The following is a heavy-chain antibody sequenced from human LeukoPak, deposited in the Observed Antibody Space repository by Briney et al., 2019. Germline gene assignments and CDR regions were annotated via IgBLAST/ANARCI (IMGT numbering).Heavy chain of an antibody. D-gene: IGHD3-22*01. J-gene: IGHJ3*02. CDR3: AGTPRIYYDDRMDI. CDR1: GFTFDDYG. CDR2: INWNGGST. V-gene: IGHV3-20*04. Sequence: PGGSLRLSCAASGFTFDDYGMSWVRQAPGKGLEWVSGINWNGGSTGYADSVKGRFTISRDNAKNSLYLQMNSLRAEDTALYYCAGTPRIYYDDRMDIWGQGTMVTVSS.